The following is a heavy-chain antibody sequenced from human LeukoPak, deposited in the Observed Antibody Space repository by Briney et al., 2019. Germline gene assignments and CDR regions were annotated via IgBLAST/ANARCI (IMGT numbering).Heavy chain of an antibody. D-gene: IGHD6-19*01. V-gene: IGHV3-23*01. CDR1: GFTFSNSG. J-gene: IGHJ5*02. CDR2: ISVNGGST. CDR3: ARGGSGWT. Sequence: GGSLRLSCAASGFTFSNSGMTWVRQAPGRGLEWVSGISVNGGSTYYADSVKGQFTISRDNSKNTLYLQMNSLRAEDTAVYYCARGGSGWTWGQGTLVTVSS.